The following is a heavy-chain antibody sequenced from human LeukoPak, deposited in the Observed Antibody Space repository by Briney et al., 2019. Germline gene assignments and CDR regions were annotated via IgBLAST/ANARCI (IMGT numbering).Heavy chain of an antibody. D-gene: IGHD1-1*01. CDR3: VSVQTIDY. Sequence: PGGSLTLSCTTSGFTFSNYWMYWVRQAPGKGLMWVSRIKSDGTGITYTDSVEGRFTISRDNAKNTLYLQMNSLRDEDTAVYYCVSVQTIDYWGQATLETLSS. CDR2: IKSDGTGI. CDR1: GFTFSNYW. V-gene: IGHV3-74*01. J-gene: IGHJ4*02.